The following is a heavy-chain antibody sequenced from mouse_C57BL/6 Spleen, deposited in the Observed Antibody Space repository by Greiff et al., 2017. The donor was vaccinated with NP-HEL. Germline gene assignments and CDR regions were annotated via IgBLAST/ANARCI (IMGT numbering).Heavy chain of an antibody. D-gene: IGHD1-1*01. J-gene: IGHJ2*01. CDR3: ARSYYYGSHFDY. V-gene: IGHV1-50*01. CDR2: IDPSDSYT. Sequence: VQLQQSGAELVKPGASVKLSCKASGYTFTSYWMQWVKQRPGQGLEWIGEIDPSDSYTNSNQKFKGKATLTVDTSSSTAYMQLSSLTSEDSAVYYCARSYYYGSHFDYWGQGTTLTVSS. CDR1: GYTFTSYW.